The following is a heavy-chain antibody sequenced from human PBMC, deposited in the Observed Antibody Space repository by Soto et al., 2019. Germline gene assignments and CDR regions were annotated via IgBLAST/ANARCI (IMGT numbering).Heavy chain of an antibody. CDR2: MNPNSGNT. D-gene: IGHD6-19*01. Sequence: GASVKVSCQASGYTFTSYDINWVRQATGQGLEWMGWMNPNSGNTGYAQKFQGRVTMTRNTSISTAYMDLSSLRSEDTAVYYCARGSYSSGWYGVYYYYYGMDVWGQGTTVTVS. CDR1: GYTFTSYD. CDR3: ARGSYSSGWYGVYYYYYGMDV. J-gene: IGHJ6*02. V-gene: IGHV1-8*01.